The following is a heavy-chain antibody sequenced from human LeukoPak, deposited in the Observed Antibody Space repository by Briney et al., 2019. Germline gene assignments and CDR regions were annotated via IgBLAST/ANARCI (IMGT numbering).Heavy chain of an antibody. CDR1: GYTFTSYG. J-gene: IGHJ4*02. CDR2: ISAYNGNT. D-gene: IGHD1-7*01. Sequence: ASVKVSCKASGYTFTSYGISWVRQAPGQGLEWMGWISAYNGNTNYAQKLQGRVTMTTDTSTSTAYMELRSLRSDDTAVYYCARDIPPWLDELPIVYWGQGTLFTVSS. V-gene: IGHV1-18*01. CDR3: ARDIPPWLDELPIVY.